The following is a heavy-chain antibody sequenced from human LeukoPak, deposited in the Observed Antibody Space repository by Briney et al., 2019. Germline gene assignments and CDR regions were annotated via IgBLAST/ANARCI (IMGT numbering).Heavy chain of an antibody. CDR1: GFTFSSYS. Sequence: PGGSLRLSCAASGFTFSSYSMNWVRQAPGKGLEWVSSIGNSSSSYIYYADSVKGRFTISRDNAKNSLYLQMNSLRAEDTAVYYCANRFDAFDIWGQGTMVTVSS. CDR2: IGNSSSSYI. CDR3: ANRFDAFDI. D-gene: IGHD1-14*01. V-gene: IGHV3-21*01. J-gene: IGHJ3*02.